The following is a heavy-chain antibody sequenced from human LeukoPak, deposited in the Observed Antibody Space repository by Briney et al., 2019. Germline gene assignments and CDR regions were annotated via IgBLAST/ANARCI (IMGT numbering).Heavy chain of an antibody. CDR1: SVSISSISYF. V-gene: IGHV4-39*07. J-gene: IGHJ3*02. CDR3: ARTYVANSFDI. D-gene: IGHD3-16*01. Sequence: SETLSLTCTVSSVSISSISYFWDWIRQPPGKGLEWIGSIYYSGNTIYNPSLKRRVTISVDTSKNQISLKLSSVTAADTAVYYCARTYVANSFDIWGQGTMVTVSS. CDR2: IYYSGNT.